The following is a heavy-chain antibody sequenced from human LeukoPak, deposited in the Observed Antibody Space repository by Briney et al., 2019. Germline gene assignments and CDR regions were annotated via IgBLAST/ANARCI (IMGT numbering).Heavy chain of an antibody. CDR1: GFTFSTYA. CDR3: ARDRGRYYDSRGFYWGYYFDS. J-gene: IGHJ4*02. V-gene: IGHV3-23*01. Sequence: GGSLRLSCAASGFTFSTYAVNWVRQAPGKGLESVSTISGSGDSTYYADSVKGRFTISRDNSKDKLYLQMSSVRVDDTAVYYCARDRGRYYDSRGFYWGYYFDSWGQGILVTVST. D-gene: IGHD3-22*01. CDR2: ISGSGDST.